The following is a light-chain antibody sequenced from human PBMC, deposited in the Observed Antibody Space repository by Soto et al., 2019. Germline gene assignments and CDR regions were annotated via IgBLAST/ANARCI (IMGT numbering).Light chain of an antibody. CDR1: RSNIGSFYD. Sequence: QSVLTQPPSVSGAPGQRVTIPCTGSRSNIGSFYDVHWYQQLPGTVPKLLIYGDNNRPSGVPDRFSGSKAGTAASLAITGLQAEDEADYYCQSYDNSLNHVVFGGGTKLTVL. J-gene: IGLJ2*01. V-gene: IGLV1-40*01. CDR3: QSYDNSLNHVV. CDR2: GDN.